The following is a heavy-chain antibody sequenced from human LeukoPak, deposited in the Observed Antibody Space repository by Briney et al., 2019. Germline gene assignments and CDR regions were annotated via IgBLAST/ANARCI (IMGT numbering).Heavy chain of an antibody. CDR1: AFTFNDHG. Sequence: GTCLRPSCVAAAFTFNDHGMDSVRQEPGKWMESVAVIAADVGVKHNAHSVKSRFTPSRDNSKNTLFLEKNSPTVEDTAVYYCARKATSGDSYFDHWGRGTAVTVSS. CDR2: IAADVGVK. D-gene: IGHD3-10*01. CDR3: ARKATSGDSYFDH. J-gene: IGHJ4*02. V-gene: IGHV3-30*03.